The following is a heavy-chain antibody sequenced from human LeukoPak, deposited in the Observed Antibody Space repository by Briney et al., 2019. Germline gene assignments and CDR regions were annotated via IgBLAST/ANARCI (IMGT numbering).Heavy chain of an antibody. Sequence: GGSLRLSCAASGFTFSGYWMSWVRQAPGKGPEWVANIKQDESEKYYVDSVKGRFTISRDNAKNSLYLQMNSLRAEDTAVYYCASDIWFGELPWGFDPWGQGTLVTVSS. CDR1: GFTFSGYW. CDR2: IKQDESEK. CDR3: ASDIWFGELPWGFDP. J-gene: IGHJ5*02. V-gene: IGHV3-7*03. D-gene: IGHD3-10*01.